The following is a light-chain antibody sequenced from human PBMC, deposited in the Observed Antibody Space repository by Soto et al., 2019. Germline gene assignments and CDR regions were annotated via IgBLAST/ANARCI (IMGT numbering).Light chain of an antibody. CDR1: QTVTNTY. Sequence: EIVLTQSPGTLSLSPGERATLSCRASQTVTNTYLAWYQKKSGQAPKFLIYGASNRATGIPDRFSGSGSGTDFTLTISRLEPEDFAVYYCQQYGTLPPTFGGGTKVEI. CDR2: GAS. V-gene: IGKV3-20*01. CDR3: QQYGTLPPT. J-gene: IGKJ4*01.